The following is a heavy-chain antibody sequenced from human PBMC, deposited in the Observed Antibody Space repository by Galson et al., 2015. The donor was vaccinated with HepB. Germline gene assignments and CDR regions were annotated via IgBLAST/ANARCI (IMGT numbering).Heavy chain of an antibody. CDR3: GRAFN. CDR2: IGRTDVAI. V-gene: IGHV3-11*01. Sequence: SLRLSCAASGFNFRDQYMSWIRQAPGKGLEWVSHIGRTDVAIYYADSVKGRFTISRDNAKNSVYLQMNSLRVEDTAVYYCGRAFNWGQGTSVTVSS. J-gene: IGHJ4*02. CDR1: GFNFRDQY.